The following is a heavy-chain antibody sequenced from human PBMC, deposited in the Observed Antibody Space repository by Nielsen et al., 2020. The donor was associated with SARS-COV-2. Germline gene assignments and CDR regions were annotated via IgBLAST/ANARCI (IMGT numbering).Heavy chain of an antibody. Sequence: SVKVSCKASGDSFSSHPISWVRQAPGQGLEWMGEIIPMFGSANYAQKFQGRVTITADESTNTAYMELSSLRSEDMAVYYCAREGLGYFDSSGYYYGAFDIWGQGTMVTVSS. J-gene: IGHJ3*02. D-gene: IGHD3-22*01. CDR3: AREGLGYFDSSGYYYGAFDI. CDR1: GDSFSSHP. CDR2: IIPMFGSA. V-gene: IGHV1-69*13.